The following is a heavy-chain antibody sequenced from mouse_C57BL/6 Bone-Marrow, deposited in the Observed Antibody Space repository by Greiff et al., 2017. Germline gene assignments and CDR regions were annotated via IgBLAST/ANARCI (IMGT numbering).Heavy chain of an antibody. CDR1: GFTFSDYG. D-gene: IGHD2-1*01. V-gene: IGHV5-17*01. CDR3: ARDGKETFDY. CDR2: ISSGSSTI. Sequence: DVHLVESGGGLVKPGGSLKLSCAASGFTFSDYGMHWVRQAPEKGLEWVAYISSGSSTIYYADTVKGRFTISRDNAKNTLFLQMTSLRSEDTAMYYCARDGKETFDYWGQGTTLTVSS. J-gene: IGHJ2*01.